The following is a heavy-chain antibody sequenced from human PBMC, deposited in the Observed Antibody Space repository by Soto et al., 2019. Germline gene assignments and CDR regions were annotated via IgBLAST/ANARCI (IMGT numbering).Heavy chain of an antibody. CDR3: ARGWRYNETFEY. V-gene: IGHV4-34*01. CDR2: INHSGST. Sequence: PSETLSLTCAFYVVSFSGYYWSCIRQPPGKGLEWIGEINHSGSTNYNPSLKSRVTISVDTSKNQFSLKLSSVTAADTAVYYCARGWRYNETFEYWGQGTLVTVSS. CDR1: VVSFSGYY. J-gene: IGHJ4*02. D-gene: IGHD1-1*01.